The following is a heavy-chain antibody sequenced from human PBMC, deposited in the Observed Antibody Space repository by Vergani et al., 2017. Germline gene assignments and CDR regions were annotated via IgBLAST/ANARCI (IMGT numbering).Heavy chain of an antibody. V-gene: IGHV3-21*06. CDR3: ARDQGSGTNRHHYGLDV. CDR1: GSTVSGNY. Sequence: ELQLVESGGGLVQPGGSLRLSCAASGSTVSGNYMTWVRQAPGKGLEWVSSISSSGNYVYYAASVKGRFSISRDNAKNLLSLQMNSLRADDTAVYYCARDQGSGTNRHHYGLDVWGQGTTVTVSS. CDR2: ISSSGNYV. J-gene: IGHJ6*02. D-gene: IGHD3-10*01.